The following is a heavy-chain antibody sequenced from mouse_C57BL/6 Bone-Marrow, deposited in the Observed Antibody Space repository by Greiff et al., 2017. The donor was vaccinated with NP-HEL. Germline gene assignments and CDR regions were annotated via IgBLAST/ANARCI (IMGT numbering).Heavy chain of an antibody. CDR1: GFTFTDYY. J-gene: IGHJ1*03. CDR3: ARDSTTVVAADWYFDV. CDR2: IRNKANGYTT. D-gene: IGHD1-1*01. Sequence: EVMLVESGGGLVQPGGSLSLSCAASGFTFTDYYMSWVRQPPGKALEWLGFIRNKANGYTTEYSASVKGRFTISRDNSQSVLYLKMNALRAEDSATYYGARDSTTVVAADWYFDVWGTGTTVTVSS. V-gene: IGHV7-3*01.